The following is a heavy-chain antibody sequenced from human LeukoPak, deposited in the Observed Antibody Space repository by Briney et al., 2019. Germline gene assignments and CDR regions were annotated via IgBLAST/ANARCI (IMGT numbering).Heavy chain of an antibody. CDR2: INHSGST. V-gene: IGHV4-34*01. CDR1: GGSFSGYY. J-gene: IGHJ5*02. CDR3: ARGRTWFDP. Sequence: SETLSLTCAVYGGSFSGYYWSWIRQPPGKGLEWIGEINHSGSTNYNPSLKSRVTISVDTSKNQFSLKLSSVTAADTAVYYCARGRTWFDPWGQGALVTVSS.